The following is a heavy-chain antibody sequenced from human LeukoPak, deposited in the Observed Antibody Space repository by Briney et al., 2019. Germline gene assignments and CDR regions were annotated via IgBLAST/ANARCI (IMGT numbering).Heavy chain of an antibody. D-gene: IGHD3-10*01. V-gene: IGHV1-46*01. CDR3: ARAGSAKGTAYYFDY. CDR1: GYTFTSYY. J-gene: IGHJ4*02. CDR2: INPSGGST. Sequence: ASVKVSCKASGYTFTSYYMHWVRQAPGQGLEWMGIINPSGGSTSYAQKFQGRVTMTRDTSTSTVYMELSSLRSEDTAVYYCARAGSAKGTAYYFDYWGQGTLVTASS.